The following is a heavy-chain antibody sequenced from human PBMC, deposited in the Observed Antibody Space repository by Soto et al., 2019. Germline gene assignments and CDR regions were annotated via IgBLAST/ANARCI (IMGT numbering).Heavy chain of an antibody. V-gene: IGHV4-30-4*01. CDR1: GGSISSGDYY. Sequence: SETLSLTCTVSGGSISSGDYYWSWIRQPPGKGLEWIGYIYYSGSTYYNPSLKSRVTISVDTSKNQFSLKLSSVTAADTAVYYCARAGRTRVFDYWGQGTLVTVSS. CDR3: ARAGRTRVFDY. CDR2: IYYSGST. J-gene: IGHJ4*02.